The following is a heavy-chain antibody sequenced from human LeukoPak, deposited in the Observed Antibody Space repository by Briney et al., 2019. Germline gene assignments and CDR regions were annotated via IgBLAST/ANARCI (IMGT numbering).Heavy chain of an antibody. CDR1: GYTFDENH. J-gene: IGHJ3*01. CDR3: ARAGDESTGHYDSLHF. V-gene: IGHV1-2*02. D-gene: IGHD2-8*02. CDR2: INPKSGAT. Sequence: ASVKVSCKASGYTFDENHIHWVRPAPAQGPGWMGWINPKSGATDSAQQFQGRLTMTRDTSIGTASMDLSGLRLDDTGIYYCARAGDESTGHYDSLHFWGQGTMVTVSS.